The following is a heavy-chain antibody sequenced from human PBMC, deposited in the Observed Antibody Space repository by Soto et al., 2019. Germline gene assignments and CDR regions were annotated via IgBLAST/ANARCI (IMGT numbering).Heavy chain of an antibody. Sequence: SETLSLTCTVSGGSISSGGYYWSWIRQHPGKGLEWIGYIYYSGSTYYNPSLKSRVTISVDTSKNQFSLKLSSVTAADTAVYYCARSPFDPAAPGNYWFDPWGQGTLVTVSS. J-gene: IGHJ5*02. CDR1: GGSISSGGYY. CDR2: IYYSGST. CDR3: ARSPFDPAAPGNYWFDP. V-gene: IGHV4-31*03. D-gene: IGHD6-13*01.